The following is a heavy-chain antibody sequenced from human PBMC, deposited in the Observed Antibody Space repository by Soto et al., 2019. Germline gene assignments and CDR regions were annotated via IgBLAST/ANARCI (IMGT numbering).Heavy chain of an antibody. CDR2: INVYNGDR. CDR1: GYIFTKYG. J-gene: IGHJ5*02. V-gene: IGHV1-18*01. Sequence: QVQVVQSGPELKKPGASVKVSCKAQGYIFTKYGIGWVRQAPGHGLEWMGLINVYNGDRKVAQKFQDRVSMTTDTATDTAYMELKSLRSGETAVYYCARLQLGGDRMLNWFDPWGQGTLGTVSS. CDR3: ARLQLGGDRMLNWFDP. D-gene: IGHD2-21*02.